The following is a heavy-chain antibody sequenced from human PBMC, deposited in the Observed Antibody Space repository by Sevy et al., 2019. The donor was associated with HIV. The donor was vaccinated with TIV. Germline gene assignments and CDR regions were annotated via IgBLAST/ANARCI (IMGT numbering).Heavy chain of an antibody. V-gene: IGHV3-23*01. CDR2: LSFGCGKI. CDR3: ARERCTRPHDY. D-gene: IGHD2-8*01. CDR1: GFAFYDYS. J-gene: IGHJ4*02. Sequence: GGYLRLSCAASGFAFYDYSMSWIRQAPGKGLEWVATLSFGCGKINYADSVKGRFTFSRDNSKNSFYLQMDNLRVEDTALYYCARERCTRPHDYWGQGTPVTVSS.